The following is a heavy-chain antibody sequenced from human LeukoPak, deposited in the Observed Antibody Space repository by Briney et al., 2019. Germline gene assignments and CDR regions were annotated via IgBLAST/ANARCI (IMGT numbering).Heavy chain of an antibody. CDR3: AKEAGYNYAPLDY. D-gene: IGHD5-18*01. Sequence: PGGSLRLSRAASGFTFSGQGMNWVRQAPGKGLEWVAVISDNGSTKHYADSVKGRFTISRDNSRNTLYLQMNSLRSEDTAVYYCAKEAGYNYAPLDYWGQGTLVAVSS. V-gene: IGHV3-30*18. CDR1: GFTFSGQG. CDR2: ISDNGSTK. J-gene: IGHJ4*02.